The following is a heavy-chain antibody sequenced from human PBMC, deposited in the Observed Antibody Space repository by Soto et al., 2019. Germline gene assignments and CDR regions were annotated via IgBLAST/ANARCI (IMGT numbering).Heavy chain of an antibody. CDR2: IDPSDSYT. D-gene: IGHD2-2*01. CDR1: GYSFTIHW. CDR3: ASQPLGYCSSTSCSHEGYYYYGMDV. J-gene: IGHJ6*02. Sequence: GESLKISCEGSGYSFTIHWISWVLQMPGKGLDWMWRIDPSDSYTNYSPSFQGHVTISADKSISTAYLQWSSLKASDTAMYYCASQPLGYCSSTSCSHEGYYYYGMDVWGQGTTVTVS. V-gene: IGHV5-10-1*01.